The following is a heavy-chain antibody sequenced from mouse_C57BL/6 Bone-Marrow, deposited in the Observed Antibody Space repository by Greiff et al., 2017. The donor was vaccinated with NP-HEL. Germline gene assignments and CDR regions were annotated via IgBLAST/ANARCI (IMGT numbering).Heavy chain of an antibody. J-gene: IGHJ1*03. V-gene: IGHV5-2*01. CDR3: ARPSTMITTRWYFDV. CDR2: INSDGGST. D-gene: IGHD2-4*01. CDR1: EYEFPSHD. Sequence: EVQRVESGGGLVQPGESLKLSCESNEYEFPSHDMSWVRQTPEKRLELVAAINSDGGSTYYPDTMERRFIISRDNTKKTLYLQMSSLRSEDTALYYCARPSTMITTRWYFDVWGTGTTVTVSS.